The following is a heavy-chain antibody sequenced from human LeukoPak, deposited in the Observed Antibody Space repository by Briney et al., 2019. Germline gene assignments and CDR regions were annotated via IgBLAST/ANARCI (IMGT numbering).Heavy chain of an antibody. CDR3: ACLGYCSSTSCYAEYYFDY. Sequence: PSETLSLTCTVSVGSLSSSSYYWGWIRQPPGKGLKWIGSIYYSGSTYYNPSLKSRVTISVDTSKNQFSLKLSSVTAADAAVYYCACLGYCSSTSCYAEYYFDYWGQGTLVTVSS. CDR1: VGSLSSSSYY. D-gene: IGHD2-2*01. V-gene: IGHV4-39*01. CDR2: IYYSGST. J-gene: IGHJ4*02.